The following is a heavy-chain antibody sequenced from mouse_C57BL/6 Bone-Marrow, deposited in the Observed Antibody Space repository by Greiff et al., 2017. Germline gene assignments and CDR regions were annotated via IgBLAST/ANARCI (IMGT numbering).Heavy chain of an antibody. D-gene: IGHD2-4*01. Sequence: QVQLQQSGAELVRPGSSVKLSCKASGYTFTSYWMHWVKQRPGQGLEWIGNIYPSDSETHYNQKFKDKATLTVDKSSSTAYMQLSSLTSEDSAVYYCAICYEYAWFAYGGRGTRVTVSA. J-gene: IGHJ3*01. CDR3: AICYEYAWFAY. CDR2: IYPSDSET. V-gene: IGHV1-61*01. CDR1: GYTFTSYW.